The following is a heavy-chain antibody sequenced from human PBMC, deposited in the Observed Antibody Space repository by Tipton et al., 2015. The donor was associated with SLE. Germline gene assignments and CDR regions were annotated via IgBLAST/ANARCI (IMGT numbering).Heavy chain of an antibody. Sequence: TLSLTCTVSGGSMNIGVFYWGWIRQHPGKGLEWIGYISYSGSTYYNPSLKSRVTISVDTSKNQFSLKLTSVTAADTAVYYCAREVCTGGGCYPDAFDIWGQGAMVTVSS. CDR2: ISYSGST. D-gene: IGHD2-15*01. CDR1: GGSMNIGVFY. CDR3: AREVCTGGGCYPDAFDI. J-gene: IGHJ3*02. V-gene: IGHV4-31*03.